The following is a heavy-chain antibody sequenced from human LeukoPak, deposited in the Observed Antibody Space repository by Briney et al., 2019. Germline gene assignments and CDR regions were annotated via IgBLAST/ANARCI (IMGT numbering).Heavy chain of an antibody. CDR3: ASSSPILRELLAIDY. D-gene: IGHD3-10*01. CDR1: GGSISSSSYY. CDR2: INHSGST. Sequence: PSETLSLTCTVSGGSISSSSYYWGWIRQPPGKGLEWIGEINHSGSTNYNPSLKSRVTISVDTSKNQFSLKLSSVTAADTAVYYCASSSPILRELLAIDYWGQGTLVTVSS. J-gene: IGHJ4*02. V-gene: IGHV4-39*07.